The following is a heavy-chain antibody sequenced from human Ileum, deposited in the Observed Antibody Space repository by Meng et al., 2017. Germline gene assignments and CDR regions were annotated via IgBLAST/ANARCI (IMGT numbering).Heavy chain of an antibody. V-gene: IGHV4-4*02. CDR2: ISHSGSA. CDR3: ARHGGYSQDF. D-gene: IGHD4-23*01. J-gene: IGHJ4*02. Sequence: GQREGAGPGGVGRWGTLSLTWAVARGSISSNTYWSWVRQPPGKGLEWIGKISHSGSAYYNASLKSRVTMSVDKSKSQFSLMLTSVTAADTAIYYCARHGGYSQDFWGQGTLVTVSS. CDR1: RGSISSNTY.